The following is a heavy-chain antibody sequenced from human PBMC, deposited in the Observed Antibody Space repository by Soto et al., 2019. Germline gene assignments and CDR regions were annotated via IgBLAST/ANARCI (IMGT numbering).Heavy chain of an antibody. D-gene: IGHD4-17*01. Sequence: EVQLLESGGGFLQPGGSLRLSCAASGFTFGGYDMNWVRQAPGKGLEWVSGISGGGDATFYTDSVKGRFTISRDNSGNTLYLQMNSLRAEDTAVYFCGRKSQGSVTVTGNWYFDLWCRGTLVTVSS. J-gene: IGHJ2*01. CDR1: GFTFGGYD. CDR3: GRKSQGSVTVTGNWYFDL. V-gene: IGHV3-23*01. CDR2: ISGGGDAT.